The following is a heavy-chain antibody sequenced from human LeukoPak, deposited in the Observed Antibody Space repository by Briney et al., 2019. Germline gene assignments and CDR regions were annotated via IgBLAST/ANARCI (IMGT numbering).Heavy chain of an antibody. Sequence: PGGSLRLSCAASGFTFSSYAMSWVRQAPGKGLGWVSAICGSGGSTYYADSVKGRFTNSRDNSKNTLYLQMNSLRAEDTAVYYCAKEGSIQLPAFDYWGQGTLVTVSS. CDR1: GFTFSSYA. CDR2: ICGSGGST. V-gene: IGHV3-23*01. CDR3: AKEGSIQLPAFDY. D-gene: IGHD5-18*01. J-gene: IGHJ4*02.